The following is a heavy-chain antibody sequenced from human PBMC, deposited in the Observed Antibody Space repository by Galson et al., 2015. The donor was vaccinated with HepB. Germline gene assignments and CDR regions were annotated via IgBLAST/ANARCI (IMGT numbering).Heavy chain of an antibody. J-gene: IGHJ4*02. CDR2: ISSSGSTI. CDR3: ARDKGPHWGCDMISFDY. CDR1: GFTFSSYE. V-gene: IGHV3-48*03. Sequence: SLRLSCAASGFTFSSYEMNWVRQAPGKGLEWVSYISSSGSTIYYADSVKGRFTISRDNAKNSLYLQMNSLRAEDTAVYYCARDKGPHWGCDMISFDYWGQGTLVTVSS. D-gene: IGHD3-22*01.